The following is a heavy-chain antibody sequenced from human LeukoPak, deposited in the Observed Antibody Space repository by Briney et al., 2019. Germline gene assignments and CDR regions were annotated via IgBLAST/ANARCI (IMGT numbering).Heavy chain of an antibody. J-gene: IGHJ3*02. CDR2: IYPGDSDT. CDR1: GYTFTTSW. CDR3: ARQLTTLRGFDI. D-gene: IGHD4-11*01. V-gene: IGHV5-51*01. Sequence: GESLNISCKGSGYTFTTSWIGWVRQLPGKGLEWMGIIYPGDSDTRYSPSFQGQVTISADKSINTTYLQWASLEASDTAMYYCARQLTTLRGFDIWGQGTMVTASS.